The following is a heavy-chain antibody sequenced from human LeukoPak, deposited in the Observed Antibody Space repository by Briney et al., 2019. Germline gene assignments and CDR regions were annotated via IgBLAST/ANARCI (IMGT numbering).Heavy chain of an antibody. J-gene: IGHJ4*02. Sequence: ASVKVSCKASGYTFTSYYIHWGRQAPGQGLEWMGIINPSGGSTTYAQKFQGRVTMTRDTSTSTVYMELRSLRSEDTAAYYCARVGGSSWFDYWGQGTLVTVSS. CDR3: ARVGGSSWFDY. V-gene: IGHV1-46*03. CDR1: GYTFTSYY. CDR2: INPSGGST. D-gene: IGHD2-15*01.